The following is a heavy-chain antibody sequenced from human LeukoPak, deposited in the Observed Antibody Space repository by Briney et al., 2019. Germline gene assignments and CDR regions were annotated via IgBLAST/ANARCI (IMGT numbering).Heavy chain of an antibody. J-gene: IGHJ4*02. Sequence: ASVKVSCKASGYTFTSYSKYTIHWVRQAPGQRLEWMGWINAGIGETRYSQKFQGRVTFTGDTSANTVYMELNSLISEDTAVYYCARDSDSSDWAWVYWGQGTLVTVSS. CDR1: GYTFTSYS. CDR3: ARDSDSSDWAWVY. CDR2: INAGIGET. D-gene: IGHD4-17*01. V-gene: IGHV1-3*01.